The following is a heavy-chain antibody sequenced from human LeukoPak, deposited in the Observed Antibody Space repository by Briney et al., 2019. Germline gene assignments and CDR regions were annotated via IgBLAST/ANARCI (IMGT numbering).Heavy chain of an antibody. V-gene: IGHV3-23*01. CDR2: ISGSGGST. Sequence: GGSLRLSCAASGFTFSSYAMSWVRQAPGKGLEWVSAISGSGGSTYYADSVKGRFTISRDNSKNTLYLQMNSLRAEDTAVYYCAREYWDVDIAMVQFDYWGQGTLVTVSS. CDR3: AREYWDVDIAMVQFDY. CDR1: GFTFSSYA. J-gene: IGHJ4*02. D-gene: IGHD5-18*01.